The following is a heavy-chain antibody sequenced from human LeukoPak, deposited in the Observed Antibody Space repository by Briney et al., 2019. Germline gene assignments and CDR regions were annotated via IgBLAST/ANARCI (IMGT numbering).Heavy chain of an antibody. J-gene: IGHJ6*03. V-gene: IGHV3-23*01. Sequence: GGSLRLSCGASGFTFTTYGMSWVRQAPGKGLEWVSAISGSGGTTSYADSVKGRFTISRDNSKNTLYLQMNSLRAEDTALYYCAKAGRAGGSITLIRGVRSDYYYMDVWGKGTTVTISS. D-gene: IGHD3-10*01. CDR3: AKAGRAGGSITLIRGVRSDYYYMDV. CDR2: ISGSGGTT. CDR1: GFTFTTYG.